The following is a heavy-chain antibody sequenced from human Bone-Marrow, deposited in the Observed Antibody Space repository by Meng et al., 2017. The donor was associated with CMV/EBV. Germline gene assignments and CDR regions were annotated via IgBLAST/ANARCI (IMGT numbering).Heavy chain of an antibody. CDR1: GFTFSNYG. Sequence: GESLKISCAASGFTFSNYGMHWVRQAPGKGLEWVANIKQDGNEKYYVDSVKGRFTISRDNAKNSLYLQMNSLRAEDTAVYYCARDPDRGGAFDIWGQGTMVTVSS. CDR3: ARDPDRGGAFDI. V-gene: IGHV3-7*01. CDR2: IKQDGNEK. D-gene: IGHD3-10*01. J-gene: IGHJ3*02.